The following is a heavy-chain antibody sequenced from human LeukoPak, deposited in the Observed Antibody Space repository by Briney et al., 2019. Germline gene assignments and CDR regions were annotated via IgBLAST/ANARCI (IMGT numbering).Heavy chain of an antibody. Sequence: GGSLRLSCAASGFTVSSNYMSWVRQAPGTGLEWVSVIYSGGSTYYADSVKGRFTISRDNSKNTLYLQMNSLRAEDTAVYYCARGGASVGYYYDSSGYYYFDYWGQGTLVTVSS. CDR2: IYSGGST. V-gene: IGHV3-53*01. CDR1: GFTVSSNY. CDR3: ARGGASVGYYYDSSGYYYFDY. J-gene: IGHJ4*02. D-gene: IGHD3-22*01.